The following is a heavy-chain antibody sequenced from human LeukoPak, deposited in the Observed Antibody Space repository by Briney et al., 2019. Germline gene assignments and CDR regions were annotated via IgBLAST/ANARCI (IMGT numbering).Heavy chain of an antibody. CDR2: ISAYNGNT. CDR3: ARRYCSGGSCRNWYFDL. Sequence: ASVKVSCKASGYTFSDYFMHWVRQAPGQGLEWMGWISAYNGNTNYAQKLQGRVTMTTDTSTSTAYMELRSLRSDDTAVYYCARRYCSGGSCRNWYFDLWGRGTLVTVSS. J-gene: IGHJ2*01. CDR1: GYTFSDYF. D-gene: IGHD2-15*01. V-gene: IGHV1-18*04.